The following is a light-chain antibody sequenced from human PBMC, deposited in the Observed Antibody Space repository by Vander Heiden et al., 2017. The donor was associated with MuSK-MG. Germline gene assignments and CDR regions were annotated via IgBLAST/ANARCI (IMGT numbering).Light chain of an antibody. V-gene: IGLV1-40*01. Sequence: QSVLTQPPSVSGPPGQRVNISFTGSSSNIGAGYDVHWYQQLPGTAPNLLIYGNSNRPSGVPDGFSGSTSGTSASMAITGLQAEDEADYYCQSYDSSLSGPYVFGTGTKVTVL. CDR2: GNS. J-gene: IGLJ1*01. CDR1: SSNIGAGYD. CDR3: QSYDSSLSGPYV.